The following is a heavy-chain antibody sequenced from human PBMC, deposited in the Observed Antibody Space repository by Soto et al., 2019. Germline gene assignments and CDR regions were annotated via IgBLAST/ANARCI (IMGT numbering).Heavy chain of an antibody. CDR1: GFTFDDYA. Sequence: EVQLVESGGGLVQPGRSLRLSCAASGFTFDDYAMHWVRQAPGKGLEWVSGISWNSGSIGYADSVKGRFTISRDNAKNSLYLQMNSLRAEDTALYYCAKDISSSSWDYFDYWGQGTLVTVSS. CDR3: AKDISSSSWDYFDY. D-gene: IGHD6-6*01. CDR2: ISWNSGSI. V-gene: IGHV3-9*01. J-gene: IGHJ4*02.